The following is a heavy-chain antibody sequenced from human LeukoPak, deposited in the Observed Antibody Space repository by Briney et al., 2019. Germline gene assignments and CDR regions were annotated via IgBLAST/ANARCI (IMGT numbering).Heavy chain of an antibody. CDR2: IIPIFGTA. CDR1: GGTFSSYA. CDR3: ASTRFGELSWFDP. D-gene: IGHD3-10*01. V-gene: IGHV1-69*13. J-gene: IGHJ5*02. Sequence: GASVKVSCKASGGTFSSYAISWVRQAPGQGLEWMGGIIPIFGTANYAQKFQGRVTITADESTSTAYMELSSLRSEDTAVYYCASTRFGELSWFDPWGQGTLVTVSS.